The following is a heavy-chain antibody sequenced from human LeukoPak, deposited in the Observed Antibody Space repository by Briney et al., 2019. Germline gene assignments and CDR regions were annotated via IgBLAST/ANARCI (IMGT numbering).Heavy chain of an antibody. Sequence: SETLSLTCAVYGGSFSGYYWSWIRQPPGKGLEWIGEINHSGSTNYNPSLKSRVTISVDTSKNQFSLQLSSVTAAATAVYYCASGLLTGGDYWGQGTLVTVSS. CDR2: INHSGST. J-gene: IGHJ4*02. CDR1: GGSFSGYY. CDR3: ASGLLTGGDY. V-gene: IGHV4-34*01. D-gene: IGHD3-9*01.